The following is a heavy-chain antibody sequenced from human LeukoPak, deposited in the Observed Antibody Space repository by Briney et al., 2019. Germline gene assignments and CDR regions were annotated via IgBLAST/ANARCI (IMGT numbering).Heavy chain of an antibody. CDR3: ARYSSNHLDY. CDR2: INPDGSDT. J-gene: IGHJ4*02. D-gene: IGHD2-15*01. V-gene: IGHV5-51*01. Sequence: GESLKISCKGSEYKFSNYWIGWVRQMPGKGLEWMGIINPDGSDTRYSPSFQGQVTISADKSINTAYLQWSSLKASDTAIYYCARYSSNHLDYWGQGTLVIVSS. CDR1: EYKFSNYW.